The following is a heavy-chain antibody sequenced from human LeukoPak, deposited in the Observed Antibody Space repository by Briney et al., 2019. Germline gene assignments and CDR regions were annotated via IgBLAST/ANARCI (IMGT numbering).Heavy chain of an antibody. CDR1: GFTFSSYA. J-gene: IGHJ4*02. CDR3: AIRRSGNDRWGY. D-gene: IGHD4-23*01. CDR2: ISGSGGST. Sequence: GGSLRLSCAASGFTFSSYAMSWVRQAPGKGLEWVSAISGSGGSTYYADSVKGRFTISRDNSKNTLYLQMNSLRAEDTAVYYCAIRRSGNDRWGYWGQGTLVTVSS. V-gene: IGHV3-23*01.